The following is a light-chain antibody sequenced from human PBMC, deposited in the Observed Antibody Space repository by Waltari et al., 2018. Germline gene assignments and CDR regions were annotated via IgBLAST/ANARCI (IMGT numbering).Light chain of an antibody. J-gene: IGLJ2*01. CDR2: EVF. CDR3: SSYAGSNNVV. CDR1: SSDAGGYSY. Sequence: QSALTPPPSASGSPGQYVTISCTGTSSDAGGYSYFSWYQQHPGKAPNLTIFEVFPRPSGVPDHCSGSNSGNTASLTVSGLQAEDEADYYCSSYAGSNNVVFGGGTKLTVL. V-gene: IGLV2-8*01.